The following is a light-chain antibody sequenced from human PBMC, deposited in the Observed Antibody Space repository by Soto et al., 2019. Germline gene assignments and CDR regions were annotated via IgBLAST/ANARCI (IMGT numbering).Light chain of an antibody. CDR3: QQYDNRPSVT. CDR1: QTISGW. Sequence: DILMTQSPSSLSASVGDTVTITFRASQTISGWLAWYQQRPGKAPHLLIFDASTLESGVPSRFSGSGSGTTFTLTISSLQSEDFAIYYCQQYDNRPSVTFGGGTKVDIK. V-gene: IGKV1-5*01. CDR2: DAS. J-gene: IGKJ4*01.